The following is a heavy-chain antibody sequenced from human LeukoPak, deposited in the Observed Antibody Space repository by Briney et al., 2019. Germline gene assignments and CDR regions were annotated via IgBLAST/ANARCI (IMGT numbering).Heavy chain of an antibody. CDR1: GFTFSSYG. D-gene: IGHD2-21*01. CDR3: AKEGGGGGWKGFEP. V-gene: IGHV3-33*06. J-gene: IGHJ5*02. Sequence: GRSLRLSCAASGFTFSSYGFHWVRQAPGKGLEWVAVIWYDGSNKYYADSVKGRFTISRGSSKNTLYLQMNSLRAHDTAVYYCAKEGGGGGWKGFEPWGQGTLVTVSS. CDR2: IWYDGSNK.